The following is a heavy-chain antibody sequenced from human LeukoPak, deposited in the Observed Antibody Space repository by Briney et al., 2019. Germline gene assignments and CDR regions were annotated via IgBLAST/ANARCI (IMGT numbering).Heavy chain of an antibody. CDR2: IYPNSGAT. D-gene: IGHD3-22*01. J-gene: IGHJ3*02. CDR3: ARGYTMTDAFDI. Sequence: GASVKVSCKASGYTFTGYYMHWVRQAPGQGLEWMGWIYPNSGATKYAQKFQGRVTMTRDTSISTAYMELSGLRSEDTAVYYCARGYTMTDAFDIWGQGTMVTVSS. CDR1: GYTFTGYY. V-gene: IGHV1-2*02.